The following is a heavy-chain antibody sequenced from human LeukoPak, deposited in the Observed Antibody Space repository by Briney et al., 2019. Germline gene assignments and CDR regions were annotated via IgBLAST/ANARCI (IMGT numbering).Heavy chain of an antibody. CDR1: GFPFSSYA. V-gene: IGHV3-23*01. CDR2: ISGSGGST. D-gene: IGHD3-10*01. Sequence: GGSLRLSCAASGFPFSSYAMSWVRQAPGKGLEGVSAISGSGGSTYYADSVRGRFTISRDNSKNTLYLQKNSLRAEDTSVYYCAKGMYYYGSGNSAFDIWGQGTMVTVSS. CDR3: AKGMYYYGSGNSAFDI. J-gene: IGHJ3*02.